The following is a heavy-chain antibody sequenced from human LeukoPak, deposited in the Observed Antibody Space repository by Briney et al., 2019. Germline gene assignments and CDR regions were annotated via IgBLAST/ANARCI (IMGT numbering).Heavy chain of an antibody. Sequence: SETLSLTCAVYGGSLNGYYWSWIRQPPGKGLEWIGEGGNSGGTKFNPSLKSRVTISVDTSKNQFSLKLSSVTAADTAVYYCASGPSSGLTNWYFDLWGRGTLVTVSS. J-gene: IGHJ2*01. CDR2: GGNSGGT. D-gene: IGHD6-19*01. CDR3: ASGPSSGLTNWYFDL. CDR1: GGSLNGYY. V-gene: IGHV4-34*01.